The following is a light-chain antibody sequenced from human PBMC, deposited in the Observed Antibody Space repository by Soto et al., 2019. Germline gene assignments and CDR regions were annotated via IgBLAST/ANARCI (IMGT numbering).Light chain of an antibody. Sequence: QSVLTQPASASGSPGQSITISCTGTSSDVGSYNLVSWYQHHPGKAPKLIIYEVSERPSGVSNRFSGSKSGNTASLTISGLQAEDEADYYCCSYAGTGTLVFGTGTKLTVL. CDR1: SSDVGSYNL. CDR3: CSYAGTGTLV. CDR2: EVS. V-gene: IGLV2-23*02. J-gene: IGLJ1*01.